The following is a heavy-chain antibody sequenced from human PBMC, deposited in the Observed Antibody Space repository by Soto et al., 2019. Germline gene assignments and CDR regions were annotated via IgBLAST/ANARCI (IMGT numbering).Heavy chain of an antibody. CDR3: ASLRYEGYSYYGMDV. Sequence: QVQLQESGPGLVKPSETLSLTCTVSGGSISSYYWSWIRQPPGKGLEWIGYIYYSGSTNYNPSLKSRVIISVDTSKNQFSLKLSAVTAADTAVYYCASLRYEGYSYYGMDVWGQGTTVTVSS. CDR1: GGSISSYY. J-gene: IGHJ6*02. V-gene: IGHV4-59*01. CDR2: IYYSGST. D-gene: IGHD5-12*01.